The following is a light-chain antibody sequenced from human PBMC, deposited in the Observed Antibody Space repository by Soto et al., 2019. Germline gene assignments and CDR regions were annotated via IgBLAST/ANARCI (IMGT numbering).Light chain of an antibody. CDR3: QQSYSTPLT. V-gene: IGKV1-39*01. CDR2: AAS. CDR1: QRISTY. J-gene: IGKJ4*01. Sequence: DIQFTQPPSSVSASFGDTVTITCRASQRISTYLYGYQQKPGKAPKLLIYAASSLQSGVPPRFSGSGSGTDFTLTISSLQPEDFATYYCQQSYSTPLTFGGGTKVDIK.